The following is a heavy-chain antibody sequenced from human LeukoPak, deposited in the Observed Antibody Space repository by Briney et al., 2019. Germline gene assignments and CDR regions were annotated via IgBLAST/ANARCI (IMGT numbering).Heavy chain of an antibody. CDR1: GASINPFY. V-gene: IGHV4-59*12. CDR2: IYYTGKT. CDR3: ASDYGAPFDY. D-gene: IGHD4-17*01. J-gene: IGHJ4*02. Sequence: SETLSLTCTVSGASINPFYWTWIRQSPGKGLEWIGYIYYTGKTNYNPSLESRVTISVDTSKNQFSLKLSSVTAADTAVYYCASDYGAPFDYWGQGTLVTVSS.